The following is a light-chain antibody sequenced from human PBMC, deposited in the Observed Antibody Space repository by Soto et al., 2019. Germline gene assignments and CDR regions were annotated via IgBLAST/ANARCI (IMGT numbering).Light chain of an antibody. V-gene: IGKV3-20*01. CDR3: QQYVTSPRT. Sequence: PGETATLSCRYSQSLRATYVAWYQQRPGQAPRLLIYGASFRATGIPARFSGRGSGTDFTLSISRLEPEDFAVYYCQQYVTSPRTFGQGTKVDIK. CDR2: GAS. J-gene: IGKJ1*01. CDR1: QSLRATY.